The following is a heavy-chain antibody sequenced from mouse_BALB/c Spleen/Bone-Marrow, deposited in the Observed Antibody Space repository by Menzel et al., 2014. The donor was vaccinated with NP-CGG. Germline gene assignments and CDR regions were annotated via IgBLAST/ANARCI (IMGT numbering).Heavy chain of an antibody. CDR1: GFNIKDTY. CDR3: AGDDDYAMDY. Sequence: DVKLVESGAELVKPGAPVKLSCTASGFNIKDTYMYWVKQRPEQGLEWIGKTDPANGNAKHDPKFQGKAAITADTSSNTASLQLSLRTPEDTAVYYCAGDDDYAMDYWGQGTSVTVSS. V-gene: IGHV14-3*02. D-gene: IGHD2-3*01. J-gene: IGHJ4*01. CDR2: TDPANGNA.